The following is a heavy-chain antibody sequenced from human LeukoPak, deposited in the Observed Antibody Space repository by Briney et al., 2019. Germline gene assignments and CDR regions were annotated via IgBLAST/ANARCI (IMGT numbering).Heavy chain of an antibody. CDR1: GFTFSSYS. Sequence: GGALRLSCAASGFTFSSYSMNWVRQAPGKGLEWVSSISGSSSYTYYADSVRGPFTISRDNAENSLFLQMNSLRAEDTAVYYCARDYPLTYYDSSRSLDYWGQGTLVTVSS. CDR2: ISGSSSYT. D-gene: IGHD3-22*01. CDR3: ARDYPLTYYDSSRSLDY. V-gene: IGHV3-21*01. J-gene: IGHJ4*02.